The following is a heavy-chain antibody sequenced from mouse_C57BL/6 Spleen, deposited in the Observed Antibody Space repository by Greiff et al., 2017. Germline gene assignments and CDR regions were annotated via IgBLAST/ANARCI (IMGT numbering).Heavy chain of an antibody. V-gene: IGHV1-76*01. CDR1: GYTFTDYY. D-gene: IGHD2-2*01. CDR2: IYPGSGNT. Sequence: VQLQQSGAELVRPGASVKLSCKASGYTFTDYYINWVKQRPGQGLEWIARIYPGSGNTYYNEKFKGKATLTAEKSSSTAYMQLSSLTSADSAVYFCARWGDGYDLYYFDYWGQGTTLTVSS. J-gene: IGHJ2*01. CDR3: ARWGDGYDLYYFDY.